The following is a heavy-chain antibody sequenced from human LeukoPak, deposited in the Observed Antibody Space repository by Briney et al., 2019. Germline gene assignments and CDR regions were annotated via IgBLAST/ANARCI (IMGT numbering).Heavy chain of an antibody. CDR2: INHSGST. V-gene: IGHV4-34*01. D-gene: IGHD6-6*01. CDR1: GGSFSGYY. J-gene: IGHJ3*02. CDR3: AREYSSSSGKNAFDI. Sequence: PSETLSLTCAVYGGSFSGYYWSWIRQPPGKGLEWIGEINHSGSTNYNPSLKSRVTMSVDTSKNQFSLKLTSVTAADTAVYYCAREYSSSSGKNAFDIWGQGTMVTVSS.